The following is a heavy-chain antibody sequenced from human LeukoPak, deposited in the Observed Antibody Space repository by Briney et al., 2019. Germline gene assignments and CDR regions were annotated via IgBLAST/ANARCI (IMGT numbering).Heavy chain of an antibody. J-gene: IGHJ3*02. Sequence: VKPGGSLRLSCAASGFTFSSYSMNWVRQAPGKGLEWVSSISSSSSYIYYADSVKGRFTISGDNAKNSLYLQMNSLRAEDTAVYYCARDPAGYCSSTSCYFEAFDIWGQGTMVTVSS. CDR3: ARDPAGYCSSTSCYFEAFDI. V-gene: IGHV3-21*01. CDR2: ISSSSSYI. D-gene: IGHD2-2*01. CDR1: GFTFSSYS.